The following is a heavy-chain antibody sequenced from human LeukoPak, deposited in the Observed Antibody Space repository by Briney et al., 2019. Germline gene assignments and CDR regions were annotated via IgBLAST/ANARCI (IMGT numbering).Heavy chain of an antibody. J-gene: IGHJ4*02. CDR2: IIPILGIA. CDR3: AREIAAAGNPFDY. V-gene: IGHV1-69*04. D-gene: IGHD6-13*01. Sequence: ASVKVSCKASGGTFSSYAISWVRQAPGQGLEWMGRIIPILGIANYAQKFQGRVTITADKSTSTAYMKLSSLRSEDTAVYYCAREIAAAGNPFDYWGQGTLVTVSS. CDR1: GGTFSSYA.